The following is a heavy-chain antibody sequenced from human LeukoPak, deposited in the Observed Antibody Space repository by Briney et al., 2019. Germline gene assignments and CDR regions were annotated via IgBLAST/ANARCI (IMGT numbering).Heavy chain of an antibody. CDR3: ARAGAVGGYYSSPAPSNFDQ. CDR1: GGSISGNY. D-gene: IGHD3-22*01. J-gene: IGHJ4*02. Sequence: PSETLSLTCTVSGGSISGNYWNWMRQPPGKGLEWIGYIYDSGSTDYNPSLKSRVTISVDTSKNQISLKVNSVTAADTAVYYCARAGAVGGYYSSPAPSNFDQWGQGTLVTVSS. V-gene: IGHV4-59*01. CDR2: IYDSGST.